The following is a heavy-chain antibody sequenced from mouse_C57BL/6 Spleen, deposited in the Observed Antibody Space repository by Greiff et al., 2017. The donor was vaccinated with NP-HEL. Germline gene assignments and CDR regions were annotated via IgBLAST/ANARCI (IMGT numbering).Heavy chain of an antibody. CDR1: GFTFSSYG. J-gene: IGHJ2*01. CDR2: ISSGGSYT. CDR3: ASHYYGSSYVYYFDY. V-gene: IGHV5-6*02. D-gene: IGHD1-1*01. Sequence: EVMLVESGGDLVKPGGSLKLSCAASGFTFSSYGMSWVRQTPDKRLEWVATISSGGSYTYYPDCVKGRFTISRDNAKNTLYLQMSSLKSEDTAMYYCASHYYGSSYVYYFDYWGQGTTLTVSS.